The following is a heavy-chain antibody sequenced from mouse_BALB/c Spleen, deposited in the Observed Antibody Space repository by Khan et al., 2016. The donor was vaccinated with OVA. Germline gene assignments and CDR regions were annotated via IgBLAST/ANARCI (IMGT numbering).Heavy chain of an antibody. V-gene: IGHV5-6-3*01. CDR3: ARGWAMDY. CDR1: GFTFSRYG. J-gene: IGHJ4*01. CDR2: IKSYGGST. D-gene: IGHD1-1*02. Sequence: EVELVESGGGLVQPGGSLKLSCAASGFTFSRYGMSWGRQTPDKRLELVATIKSYGGSTYYPDSVKGRFTISRDNAKNTLYLQMSSLKSEDTAMYYCARGWAMDYWGQGTSVTVSS.